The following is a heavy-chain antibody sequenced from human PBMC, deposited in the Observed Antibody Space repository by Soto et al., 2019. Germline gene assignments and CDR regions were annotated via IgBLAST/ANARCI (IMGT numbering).Heavy chain of an antibody. CDR1: GFTFSTYP. CDR2: VSGSGSGT. J-gene: IGHJ6*02. Sequence: QLLQSGGGLVQSGGSLRLSCEASGFTFSTYPMTWVRKAPGKGLEWVSGVSGSGSGTYYANSVKGRFTISRDNSKNTLYLQTNSLRAEDTALYYCAKDKTGWHSSGWFHYSYGMDVWGQGTPVTVSS. V-gene: IGHV3-23*01. CDR3: AKDKTGWHSSGWFHYSYGMDV. D-gene: IGHD6-19*01.